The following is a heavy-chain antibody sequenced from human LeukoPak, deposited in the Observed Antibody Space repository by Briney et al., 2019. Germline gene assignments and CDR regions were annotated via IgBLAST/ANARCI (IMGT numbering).Heavy chain of an antibody. CDR2: IKQDGSGK. J-gene: IGHJ4*02. Sequence: GGSLRLSCAASGFTFSSYWMSWVRQAPGKGLESVANIKQDGSGKYYVDSVKGRLTIARDNAKNSLYLQMNSLRAEDTAVYYCARDYYGSGSYYNKEYYFDYWGQGTLVTVSS. D-gene: IGHD3-10*01. V-gene: IGHV3-7*01. CDR3: ARDYYGSGSYYNKEYYFDY. CDR1: GFTFSSYW.